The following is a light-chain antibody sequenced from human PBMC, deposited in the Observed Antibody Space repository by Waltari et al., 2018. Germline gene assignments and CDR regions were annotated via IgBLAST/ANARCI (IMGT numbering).Light chain of an antibody. CDR3: QTGGHGTWV. Sequence: QLVLTQSPSASASLGASVRLTCTLDSGHTSNIIAWHQQQPEKGPRYLMKVNSDGSHSKGDEIPDRFAGSRLGGGGYPTISNGQSGDEADYYCQTGGHGTWVFGGGTKLTVL. CDR2: VNSDGSH. CDR1: SGHTSNI. V-gene: IGLV4-69*01. J-gene: IGLJ3*02.